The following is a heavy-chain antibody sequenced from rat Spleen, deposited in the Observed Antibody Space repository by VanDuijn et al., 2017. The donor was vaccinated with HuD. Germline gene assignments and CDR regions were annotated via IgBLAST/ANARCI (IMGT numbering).Heavy chain of an antibody. V-gene: IGHV5-20*01. CDR2: ISYDGGGT. CDR1: GFPFSDYY. Sequence: EVQLVESGGDLVQPGRSLKLSCAASGFPFSDYYMAWVRQAPTKGLEWVASISYDGGGTYYRDSVRGRFTVSRDDAKSTLYLQMDSLRSEDTATYYCARRQSGGGYVMDAWGQGASVTVSS. J-gene: IGHJ4*01. D-gene: IGHD4-3*01. CDR3: ARRQSGGGYVMDA.